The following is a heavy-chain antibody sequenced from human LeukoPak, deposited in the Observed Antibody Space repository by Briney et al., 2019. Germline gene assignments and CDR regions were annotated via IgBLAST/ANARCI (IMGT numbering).Heavy chain of an antibody. CDR3: AKDGGVVLNDFWSGYLH. V-gene: IGHV3-30*18. CDR1: GFTFSSYG. CDR2: ISYDGSNK. D-gene: IGHD3-3*01. J-gene: IGHJ4*02. Sequence: PGGSLRLSCAASGFTFSSYGMHWVRQAPGKGLEWVAVISYDGSNKYYADSVKGRFTISRDNSKNTLYLQMNSLRAEDTAVYYCAKDGGVVLNDFWSGYLHWGQGTLVTVSS.